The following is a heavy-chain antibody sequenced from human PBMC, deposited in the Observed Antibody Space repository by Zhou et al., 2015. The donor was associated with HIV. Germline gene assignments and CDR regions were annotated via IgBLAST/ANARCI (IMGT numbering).Heavy chain of an antibody. V-gene: IGHV1-69*06. CDR1: GGTFSSDG. Sequence: QVQLVQSGAEVKKPGSSVKVSCKASGGTFSSDGITWVRQAPGQGLEWMGGIIPIFGTATYAQTFQGRVTFTADRSTSTAYMELRRLRSEDTAMYYCARERGGGTRPDWRYFDLWGRGTLVIVSS. CDR3: ARERGGGTRPDWRYFDL. D-gene: IGHD3-16*01. J-gene: IGHJ2*01. CDR2: IIPIFGTA.